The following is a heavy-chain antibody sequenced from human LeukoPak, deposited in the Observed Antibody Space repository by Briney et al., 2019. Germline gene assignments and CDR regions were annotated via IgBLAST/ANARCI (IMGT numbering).Heavy chain of an antibody. CDR1: GYTFTSYG. Sequence: GASVKVSCKASGYTFTSYGISWVRQAPGQGLEWMGWISAYNGNTNYAQKLQGRVTMTTDTSTSTAYMELRSLRSDDTAVHYCARVSRGTRAEYFQHWGQGTLVTVSS. J-gene: IGHJ1*01. D-gene: IGHD3-16*01. CDR2: ISAYNGNT. V-gene: IGHV1-18*01. CDR3: ARVSRGTRAEYFQH.